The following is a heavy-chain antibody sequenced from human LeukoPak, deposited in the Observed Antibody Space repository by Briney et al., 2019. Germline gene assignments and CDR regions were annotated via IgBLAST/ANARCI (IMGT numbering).Heavy chain of an antibody. D-gene: IGHD3-22*01. CDR1: GFAVITNY. Sequence: GGSLRLSCAASGFAVITNYMSWVRQAPGKGLEWVSVIYSDGTTHYADSVKGRFTISRDNAKNSLYLQMNSLRAEDTAVYYCARADSSGYYYFDYWGQGTLVTVSS. CDR2: IYSDGTT. V-gene: IGHV3-66*01. J-gene: IGHJ4*02. CDR3: ARADSSGYYYFDY.